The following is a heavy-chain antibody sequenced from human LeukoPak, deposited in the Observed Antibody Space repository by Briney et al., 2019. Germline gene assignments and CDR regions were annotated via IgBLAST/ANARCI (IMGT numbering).Heavy chain of an antibody. V-gene: IGHV4-4*07. J-gene: IGHJ5*02. Sequence: SETLSLTCTVSGGPITTYYLSWIRQSAGMGLEWIGRISGSGVITYNPSLKSRVILSLDTSNNHFSLKLISVTAADTAVYYCARDSGTTGEVKFDPWGQGMLVTVPS. D-gene: IGHD3-10*01. CDR2: ISGSGVI. CDR1: GGPITTYY. CDR3: ARDSGTTGEVKFDP.